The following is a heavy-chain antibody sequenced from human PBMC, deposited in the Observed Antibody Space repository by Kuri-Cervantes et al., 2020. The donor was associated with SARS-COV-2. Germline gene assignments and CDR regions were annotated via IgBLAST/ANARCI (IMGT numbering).Heavy chain of an antibody. J-gene: IGHJ4*02. D-gene: IGHD3-3*01. V-gene: IGHV1-2*02. CDR1: GYTFTGYY. Sequence: AVTVSCKASGYTFTGYYMHWVRQAPGQGLEWMGWINPNSGGTNNAQKFQGRVTMTRYTSISTAYMELSRLRSDDTAVDYCACAFSDTNFGVAFDYWGQGTLVTVSS. CDR3: ACAFSDTNFGVAFDY. CDR2: INPNSGGT.